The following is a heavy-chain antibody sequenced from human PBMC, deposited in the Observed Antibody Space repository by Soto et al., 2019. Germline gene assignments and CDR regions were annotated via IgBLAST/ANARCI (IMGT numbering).Heavy chain of an antibody. CDR1: GYTLTNYA. Sequence: ASVKVSCKASGYTLTNYAISWVRQAPGQGPEWMGWINAGNGNTKYSQKFQGRVTFTRDTSANTAYMELSSLISEDTAVYYCARPKDYDDCLDLWGQGTLVTVSS. CDR2: INAGNGNT. D-gene: IGHD3-22*01. V-gene: IGHV1-3*01. CDR3: ARPKDYDDCLDL. J-gene: IGHJ4*02.